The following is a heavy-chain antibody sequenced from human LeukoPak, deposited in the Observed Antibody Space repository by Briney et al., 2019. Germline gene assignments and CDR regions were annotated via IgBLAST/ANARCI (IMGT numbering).Heavy chain of an antibody. CDR3: ARDIGVITSHNWFDH. J-gene: IGHJ5*02. CDR2: IIPIFGTA. D-gene: IGHD3-22*01. Sequence: ASVKVSCKASGGTFSSYAISWVRQAPGQGLEWMGGIIPIFGTANYAQKFQGRVTITADESTSTAYMELSSLRSEDTAVYYCARDIGVITSHNWFDHWGQGTLVTVSS. V-gene: IGHV1-69*13. CDR1: GGTFSSYA.